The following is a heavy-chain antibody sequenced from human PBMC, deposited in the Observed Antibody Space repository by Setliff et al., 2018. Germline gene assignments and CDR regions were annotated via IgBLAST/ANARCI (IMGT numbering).Heavy chain of an antibody. J-gene: IGHJ3*02. D-gene: IGHD1-26*01. Sequence: SETLSLTCAVSGGSISSPNWWNWVRQPPGKGLEWIGEIYHSGTTNYNPSLKSRVTMSVDKSRNQFSLRLTSVTAADTSVYFCARDASASDGRNAFDIWGQGTMVTVSS. V-gene: IGHV4-4*02. CDR1: GGSISSPNW. CDR3: ARDASASDGRNAFDI. CDR2: IYHSGTT.